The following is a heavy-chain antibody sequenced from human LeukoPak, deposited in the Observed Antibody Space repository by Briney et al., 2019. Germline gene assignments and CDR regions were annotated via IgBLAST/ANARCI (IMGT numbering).Heavy chain of an antibody. CDR1: GYSISSGYY. CDR3: ARNWNALSYYYYYMDV. Sequence: SETLSLTCAVSGYSISSGYYWGWIRQPPAKGLEWIGCVYHSGSTYYNPSLKSRVTISVDTSKNQFSLKLSSVTAADTAVYYCARNWNALSYYYYYMDVWGKGTTVTVSS. V-gene: IGHV4-38-2*01. J-gene: IGHJ6*03. CDR2: VYHSGST. D-gene: IGHD1-1*01.